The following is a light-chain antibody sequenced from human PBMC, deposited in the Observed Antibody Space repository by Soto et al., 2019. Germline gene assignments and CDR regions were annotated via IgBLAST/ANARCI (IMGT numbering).Light chain of an antibody. CDR3: LQYNDWPRT. CDR2: GAS. CDR1: QSVNAN. Sequence: EILMTQSPATLSVSPGERATLSCRASQSVNANLAWYQQKSGRAPRLLIFGASTGATDIPGRFSGSGSGTEFTLTISSRQPEDFAVYYCLQYNDWPRTFGQGTKVDIK. J-gene: IGKJ1*01. V-gene: IGKV3-15*01.